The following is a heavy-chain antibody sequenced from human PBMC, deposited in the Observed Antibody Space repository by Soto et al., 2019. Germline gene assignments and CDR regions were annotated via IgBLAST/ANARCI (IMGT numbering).Heavy chain of an antibody. CDR3: ARSPIYSSSFDY. CDR1: GYTFTGYY. D-gene: IGHD6-13*01. J-gene: IGHJ4*02. Sequence: GASVKVSCKASGYTFTGYYMHWVRQAPGQGLEWMGWINPNSGGTNYAQKFQGRVTMTRDTSIGTAYMELSRLRSDDTAVYYCARSPIYSSSFDYWGQGTLVTVSS. V-gene: IGHV1-2*02. CDR2: INPNSGGT.